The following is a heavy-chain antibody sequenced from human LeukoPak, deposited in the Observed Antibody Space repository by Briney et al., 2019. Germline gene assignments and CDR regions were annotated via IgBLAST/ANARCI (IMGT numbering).Heavy chain of an antibody. CDR1: GFSFSSYA. CDR3: AKGTTVTTFGY. D-gene: IGHD4-17*01. CDR2: ISGSGGTT. V-gene: IGHV3-23*01. J-gene: IGHJ4*02. Sequence: GGSLRLSCAASGFSFSSYAMSWVRQAPGKGLEWVSAISGSGGTTYYADSVKGGFTISRDTSNNTLLLQMNMLRAEDTAVYYCAKGTTVTTFGYWGQGTLVTVSS.